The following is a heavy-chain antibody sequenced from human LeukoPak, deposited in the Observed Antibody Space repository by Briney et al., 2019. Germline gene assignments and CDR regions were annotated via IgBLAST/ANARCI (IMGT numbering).Heavy chain of an antibody. Sequence: GGSLRLSCAASGFTFSSYAMSWVHQAPGKGLEWVSAISGSGGSTYYADSVKGRFTISRDNSKNTLYPQMNSLRAEDTAVYYCAKAVGLYYDSSGYLSYFDYWGQGTLVTVSS. CDR3: AKAVGLYYDSSGYLSYFDY. J-gene: IGHJ4*02. D-gene: IGHD3-22*01. V-gene: IGHV3-23*01. CDR1: GFTFSSYA. CDR2: ISGSGGST.